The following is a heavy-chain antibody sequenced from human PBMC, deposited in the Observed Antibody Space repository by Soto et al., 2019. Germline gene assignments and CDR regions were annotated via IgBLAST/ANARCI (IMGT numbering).Heavy chain of an antibody. CDR2: ISYDGSNK. CDR3: AKPREQLVPREFVN. D-gene: IGHD6-6*01. CDR1: GFTFSSYG. Sequence: QPGGSLRLSCAASGFTFSSYGMHWVRQAPGKGLEWVAVISYDGSNKYYADSVKGRFTISRDNSKNTLYLQMNSLRAEDTAVYYCAKPREQLVPREFVNWGQGTLVTVSS. J-gene: IGHJ4*02. V-gene: IGHV3-30*18.